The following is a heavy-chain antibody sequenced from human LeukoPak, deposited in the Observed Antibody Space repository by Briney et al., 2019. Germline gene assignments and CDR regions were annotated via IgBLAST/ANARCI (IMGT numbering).Heavy chain of an antibody. CDR3: AGGGGIAAAVLWY. CDR2: IYYSGST. D-gene: IGHD6-13*01. J-gene: IGHJ4*02. Sequence: PSETLSLTCTVSGGSISSYYWSWIRQPPGKGLEWIGYIYYSGSTNYNPSLKSRVTISVDTSKNQFSLKLSSVTAADTAVYYCAGGGGIAAAVLWYWGQGTLVTVSS. CDR1: GGSISSYY. V-gene: IGHV4-59*01.